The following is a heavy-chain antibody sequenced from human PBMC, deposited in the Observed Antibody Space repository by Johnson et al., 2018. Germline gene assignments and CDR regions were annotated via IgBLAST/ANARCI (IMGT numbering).Heavy chain of an antibody. D-gene: IGHD1-26*01. Sequence: VQLVESGGGLVQPGGSLRLPCAASGFTFSSYWMSWVRQAPGKGLEWVANIKQDGSEKYYGDSVKGRFTISRDNAKNSLYLQMNSLRAEDTAVYYCARAIDSGTYYENAFDIWGQGTMVTVSS. CDR3: ARAIDSGTYYENAFDI. CDR2: IKQDGSEK. CDR1: GFTFSSYW. J-gene: IGHJ3*02. V-gene: IGHV3-7*01.